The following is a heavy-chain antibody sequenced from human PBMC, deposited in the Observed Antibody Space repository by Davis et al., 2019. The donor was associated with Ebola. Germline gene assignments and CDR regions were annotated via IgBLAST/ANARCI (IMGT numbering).Heavy chain of an antibody. D-gene: IGHD6-13*01. CDR1: GYSITNNW. J-gene: IGHJ5*02. CDR2: INPTGDIK. V-gene: IGHV1-46*01. CDR3: ARSLPGIAAAGRSYNWFDP. Sequence: ASVKVSCKASGYSITNNWMHWVRQAPGQGLEWVGVINPTGDIKGYAQNLQGRLTLTRDTSTSTVYMELSSLRSEDTAVYYCARSLPGIAAAGRSYNWFDPWGQGTLVTVSS.